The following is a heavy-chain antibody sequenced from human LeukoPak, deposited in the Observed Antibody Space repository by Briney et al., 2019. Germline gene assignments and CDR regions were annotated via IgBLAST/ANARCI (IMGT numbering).Heavy chain of an antibody. CDR2: IIPIFGTA. D-gene: IGHD3-22*01. J-gene: IGHJ4*02. Sequence: ASVKVSCKASGGTFSSYAISWVRQAPGQGLEWMGRIIPIFGTANYAQKFQGRVTITTDESTSTAYMELSSLRSEDTAVYYCARDRYYYDSSGYHDYWGQGTLVTVSS. CDR3: ARDRYYYDSSGYHDY. V-gene: IGHV1-69*05. CDR1: GGTFSSYA.